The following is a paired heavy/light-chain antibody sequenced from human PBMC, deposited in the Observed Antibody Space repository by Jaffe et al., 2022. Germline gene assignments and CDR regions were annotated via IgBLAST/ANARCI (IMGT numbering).Heavy chain of an antibody. CDR1: GFTFSTYG. CDR2: FGNSGVST. Sequence: EVQLLESGGGLVQPGGSLRLSCAASGFTFSTYGMSWVRQAPGKGLEWVAGFGNSGVSTYYADSVKGRFTISRDNSKNTLYLQMNSLRAEDTAVYYCAKHKYSSSPYFDYWGQGTLVTVSS. CDR3: AKHKYSSSPYFDY. J-gene: IGHJ4*02. D-gene: IGHD6-6*01. V-gene: IGHV3-23*01.
Light chain of an antibody. J-gene: IGKJ4*01. CDR2: DAS. CDR3: QQRSSWPLT. CDR1: QSVSSY. Sequence: EIVLTQSPATLSLSPGERATLSCRASQSVSSYLAWYQQKPGQAPRLLIYDASNRATGIPARFSGTGSGTDFTLTISSLEPEDFAVYYCQQRSSWPLTFAGGTKVEIK. V-gene: IGKV3-11*01.